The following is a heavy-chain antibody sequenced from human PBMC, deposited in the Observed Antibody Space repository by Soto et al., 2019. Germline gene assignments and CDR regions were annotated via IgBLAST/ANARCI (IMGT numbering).Heavy chain of an antibody. Sequence: GGSLRLSCAASGFTFSSYAMTWVRQAPGKGLEWVSGVSGTGGSAYYADSVKGRFTISRDKSTNTLYLHMSSLRAEDTAVYYCARGSAYSDYDLEYWGQGTLVTVSS. CDR3: ARGSAYSDYDLEY. CDR1: GFTFSSYA. CDR2: VSGTGGSA. J-gene: IGHJ4*02. D-gene: IGHD4-17*01. V-gene: IGHV3-23*01.